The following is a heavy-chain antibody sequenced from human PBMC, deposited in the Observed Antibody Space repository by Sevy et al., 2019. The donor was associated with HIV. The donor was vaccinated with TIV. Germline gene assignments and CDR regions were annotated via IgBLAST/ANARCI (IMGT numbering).Heavy chain of an antibody. J-gene: IGHJ6*02. Sequence: ASVKVSCKASGYTFTSYDINWVRQATGQGLEWMGWMNPNSGNTGYAQKFQGRVTMTRNTSISTAYMELSSLRSEDTAVYYCARGFPVPAMVRYYHYGMDVWGQGTTVTVSS. CDR1: GYTFTSYD. CDR2: MNPNSGNT. CDR3: ARGFPVPAMVRYYHYGMDV. V-gene: IGHV1-8*01. D-gene: IGHD5-18*01.